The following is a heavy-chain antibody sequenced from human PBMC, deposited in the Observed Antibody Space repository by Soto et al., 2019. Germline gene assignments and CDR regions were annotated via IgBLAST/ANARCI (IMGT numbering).Heavy chain of an antibody. CDR2: INHSGST. V-gene: IGHV4-34*01. J-gene: IGHJ6*02. Sequence: SETLSLTCAVYGGSFSGYYWRWIRQPPGKGLEWIGEINHSGSTNYNPSLKSRVTISVDTSKNHFSLELTSVTAADTAIYYCATQAISYTLDVWGQGTSVTVSS. CDR3: ATQAISYTLDV. D-gene: IGHD4-4*01. CDR1: GGSFSGYY.